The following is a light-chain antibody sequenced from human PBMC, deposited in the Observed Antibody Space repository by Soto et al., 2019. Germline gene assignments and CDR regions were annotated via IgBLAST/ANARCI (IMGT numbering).Light chain of an antibody. CDR1: QSVSSSY. Sequence: EIVLTQSPGTMSLSPGERATLSCRASQSVSSSYLAWYQQKPGQAPRLLIYGAASRATGIPDRFSGSESGKDFTLTISRLEPEDFAVYYCQQYGSSPWTFGQGTKVEIK. V-gene: IGKV3-20*01. CDR2: GAA. J-gene: IGKJ1*01. CDR3: QQYGSSPWT.